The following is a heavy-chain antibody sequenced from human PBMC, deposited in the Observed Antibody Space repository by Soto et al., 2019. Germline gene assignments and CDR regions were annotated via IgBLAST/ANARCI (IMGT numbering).Heavy chain of an antibody. CDR1: GFTVSSNY. Sequence: GGSLRLSCAASGFTVSSNYMSWVRQAPGKGLEWVSVIYSGGSTYYADSVKGRFTISRDNSKNTLYLQMNSLRAEDTAVYYCARDQNVLLRYDAFNIWGQGTMVTVSS. D-gene: IGHD4-17*01. CDR2: IYSGGST. J-gene: IGHJ3*02. CDR3: ARDQNVLLRYDAFNI. V-gene: IGHV3-66*01.